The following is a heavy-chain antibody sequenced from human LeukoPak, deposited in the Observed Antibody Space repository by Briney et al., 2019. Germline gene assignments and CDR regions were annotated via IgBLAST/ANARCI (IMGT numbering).Heavy chain of an antibody. CDR1: GGSFSDSY. D-gene: IGHD6-6*01. CDR2: INHSGST. J-gene: IGHJ4*02. V-gene: IGHV4-34*01. Sequence: SETLSLTCAVYGGSFSDSYWTWIRQPPGKGLEWIGEINHSGSTNYNPSLKSRVTISVDTSKNQFSLKLSSVTAADTAVYYCARVAARPYFDYWGQGTLVTVSS. CDR3: ARVAARPYFDY.